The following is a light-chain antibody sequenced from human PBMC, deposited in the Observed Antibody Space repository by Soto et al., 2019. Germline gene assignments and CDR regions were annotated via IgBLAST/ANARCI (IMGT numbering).Light chain of an antibody. V-gene: IGKV1-9*01. CDR2: VAS. CDR1: QVINSY. J-gene: IGKJ5*01. CDR3: QQLKSYPSIT. Sequence: DIQLTQSPSFLSASVGDRVTITCRASQVINSYLAWYQQKPGKAPKLLIYVASTLQSGVPSRFSGSGSGTEFTLTISSLQPEDFATYYCQQLKSYPSITFGQGTRLE.